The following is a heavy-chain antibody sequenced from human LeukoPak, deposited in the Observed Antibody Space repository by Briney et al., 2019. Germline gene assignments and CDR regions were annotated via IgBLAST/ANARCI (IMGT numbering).Heavy chain of an antibody. J-gene: IGHJ6*03. Sequence: PSETLSLTCTVSGGPISSYYRSWIRQPAGKGLEWIGRMYMSGNTNYNPSLKSRVTMSVDTSKNQFSLKLSSVTAADTAVYYCARDRGYCTNTSCYNYYYYMDVWGKGTTVTVSS. CDR1: GGPISSYY. CDR2: MYMSGNT. D-gene: IGHD2-2*01. CDR3: ARDRGYCTNTSCYNYYYYMDV. V-gene: IGHV4-4*07.